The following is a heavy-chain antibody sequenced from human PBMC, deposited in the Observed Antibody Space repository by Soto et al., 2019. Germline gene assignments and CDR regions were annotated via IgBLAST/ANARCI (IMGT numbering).Heavy chain of an antibody. CDR3: ARDSPAATHHYYYYYMDV. CDR1: GFTFSSYW. V-gene: IGHV3-7*01. Sequence: GGSLRLSCAASGFTFSSYWMSWVRQAPGKGLEWVANIKQDGSEKYYVDSVKGRFTISRDNAKNSLYLQMNSLRAEDTAVYYCARDSPAATHHYYYYYMDVWGKGTTVTVSS. D-gene: IGHD2-2*01. J-gene: IGHJ6*03. CDR2: IKQDGSEK.